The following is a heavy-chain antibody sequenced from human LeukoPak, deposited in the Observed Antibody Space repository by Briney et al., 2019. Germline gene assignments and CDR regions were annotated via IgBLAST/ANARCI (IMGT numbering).Heavy chain of an antibody. D-gene: IGHD2-15*01. V-gene: IGHV4-61*02. CDR1: GDSISSGTYS. CDR3: ARIYCSGGSCYLNWFDP. CDR2: IYTSGST. J-gene: IGHJ5*02. Sequence: SETLSLTCTVSGDSISSGTYSWSWIRQPAGKGLEWIGRIYTSGSTSYNPSLKSRVTMSVDTSKNRFSLKLYSVTAADTAVYYCARIYCSGGSCYLNWFDPWGQGTLVTVSS.